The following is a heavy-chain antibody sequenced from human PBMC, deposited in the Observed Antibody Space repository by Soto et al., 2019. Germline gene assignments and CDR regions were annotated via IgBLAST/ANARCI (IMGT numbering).Heavy chain of an antibody. CDR1: GGTFSSYI. V-gene: IGHV1-69*02. CDR3: ASSRYNGTSGYYYNPFDN. J-gene: IGHJ4*02. D-gene: IGHD3-22*01. CDR2: IIPILDIA. Sequence: GASVKVSCKASGGTFSSYIISWVRQAPGQGLEWMGRIIPILDIANYAQKFQGRVTITADKSTSTAYMELSSLRSEDTAVYYCASSRYNGTSGYYYNPFDNWGRGTLVTVSS.